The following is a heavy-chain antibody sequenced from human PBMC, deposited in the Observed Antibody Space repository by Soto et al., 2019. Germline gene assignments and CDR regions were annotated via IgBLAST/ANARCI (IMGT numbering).Heavy chain of an antibody. CDR1: GYTFTSRY. D-gene: IGHD5-12*01. CDR2: INPSDGST. Sequence: ASVKVSCKASGYTFTSRYMHWVRQAPGQGLEWMGIINPSDGSTTYAQKLQGRVTMTTDTSTSTAYMELRILRSDDTAVYYCARALGYSGYAGMDVWGQGTTVTVSS. V-gene: IGHV1-46*01. J-gene: IGHJ6*02. CDR3: ARALGYSGYAGMDV.